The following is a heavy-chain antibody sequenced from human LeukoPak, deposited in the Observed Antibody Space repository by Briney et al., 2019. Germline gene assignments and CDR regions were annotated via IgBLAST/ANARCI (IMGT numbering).Heavy chain of an antibody. D-gene: IGHD3-10*01. Sequence: GGSLRLSCAASGFTFSSYWMNWVRQAPGKGLEWVSVIYSEGSIYYVDSVKGRFTISRDNSKNTVYLQMNSLRGDDTAMYYCATNGRFGELDHWGQGALVTVSS. V-gene: IGHV3-53*01. CDR1: GFTFSSYW. J-gene: IGHJ4*02. CDR2: IYSEGSI. CDR3: ATNGRFGELDH.